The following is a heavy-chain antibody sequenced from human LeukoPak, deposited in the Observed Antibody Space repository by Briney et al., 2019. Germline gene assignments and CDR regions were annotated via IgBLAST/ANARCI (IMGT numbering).Heavy chain of an antibody. CDR3: ATESSDAFVI. CDR2: MSSSSIYI. Sequence: GGSLRLSCAASGFTFSSYTMNWVRQAPGKGLEWVSSMSSSSIYIYYADSVKGRFTISGDNAKKSLYLQMNSLGAEDTAVYYCATESSDAFVIWGQGTMATVSS. D-gene: IGHD3-10*01. CDR1: GFTFSSYT. J-gene: IGHJ3*02. V-gene: IGHV3-21*01.